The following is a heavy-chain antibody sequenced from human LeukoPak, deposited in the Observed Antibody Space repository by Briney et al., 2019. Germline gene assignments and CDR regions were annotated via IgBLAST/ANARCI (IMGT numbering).Heavy chain of an antibody. Sequence: GGSLRLSCAASGFTFSSYGMHWVRQAPGKGLEWVAFIRYDGSNKYYADSVKGRFTISRDNSKNTLYLQMNSLRAEDTAVYYCARAQHNSGSYILFYWGQGTLVTVSS. J-gene: IGHJ4*02. CDR2: IRYDGSNK. CDR1: GFTFSSYG. D-gene: IGHD1-26*01. CDR3: ARAQHNSGSYILFY. V-gene: IGHV3-30*02.